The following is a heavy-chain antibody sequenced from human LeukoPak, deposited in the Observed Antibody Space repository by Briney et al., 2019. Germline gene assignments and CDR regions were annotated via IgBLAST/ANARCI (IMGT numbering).Heavy chain of an antibody. CDR2: ITPNSGDT. CDR3: ARDLVGGIWSAGF. J-gene: IGHJ4*02. V-gene: IGHV1-2*06. D-gene: IGHD3-3*01. CDR1: GYTFTGYY. Sequence: ASVKVSCKTSGYTFTGYYVHWVRQAPGQGLEWMGRITPNSGDTIYAQKFQGRATMTRDTSISAAYMELNSPTSDDTAIYYCARDLVGGIWSAGFWGQGTLVTVSS.